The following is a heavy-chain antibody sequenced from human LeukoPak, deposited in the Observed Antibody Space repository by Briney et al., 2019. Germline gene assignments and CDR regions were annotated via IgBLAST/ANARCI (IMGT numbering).Heavy chain of an antibody. V-gene: IGHV1-2*06. D-gene: IGHD2-2*01. Sequence: ASVTVSCKASGYTFTGYHMHGVRQAPGQGLEWMGRINPNSGDTNNAQKSQGRVTMTRDTSISTAYMDLSRLTSDDTAVYYCARDYCSSTSCLFDYWGQGTLVTVSS. CDR1: GYTFTGYH. CDR2: INPNSGDT. J-gene: IGHJ4*02. CDR3: ARDYCSSTSCLFDY.